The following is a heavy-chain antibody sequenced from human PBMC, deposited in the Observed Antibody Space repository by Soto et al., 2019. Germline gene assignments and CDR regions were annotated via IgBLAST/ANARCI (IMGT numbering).Heavy chain of an antibody. CDR1: GGSISSSNW. D-gene: IGHD6-13*01. CDR2: IYHSGST. CDR3: ARGAAAATDYYYYGMDV. Sequence: LSLTCAVSGGSISSSNWWSWVRQPPGKGLEWIGEIYHSGSTNYNPSLKSRVTISVDKSKNQFSLKLSSVTAADTAVYYCARGAAAATDYYYYGMDVWGQGTTVTVSS. V-gene: IGHV4-4*02. J-gene: IGHJ6*02.